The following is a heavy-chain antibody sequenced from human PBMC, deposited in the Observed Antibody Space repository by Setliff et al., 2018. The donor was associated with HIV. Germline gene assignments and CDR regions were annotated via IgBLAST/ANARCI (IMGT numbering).Heavy chain of an antibody. CDR2: ISGSGSTI. CDR1: GFTFSTSE. J-gene: IGHJ5*02. V-gene: IGHV3-48*03. D-gene: IGHD1-1*01. CDR3: VGDHRPSNDNWHHWFDP. Sequence: GGSLRLSCAASGFTFSTSEMNWVRQAPGKGLEWVSYISGSGSTIYYVDSVKGRFTISRDNSKNSLNLQMNSLRAEDTAVYYCVGDHRPSNDNWHHWFDPWGQGTLVTVSS.